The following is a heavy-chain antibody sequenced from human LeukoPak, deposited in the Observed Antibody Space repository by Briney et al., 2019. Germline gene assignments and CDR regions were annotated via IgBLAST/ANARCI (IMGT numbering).Heavy chain of an antibody. V-gene: IGHV4-38-2*01. J-gene: IGHJ4*02. CDR2: IYHSGST. CDR1: SYSISSGYY. Sequence: PSETLSLTCAVSSYSISSGYYWGWIRQPPGKGLEWIGSIYHSGSTYYNPSLKSRVTISVDTSKNQLPLKLSSVTAADTAVYYCARVLSSWVDYWGQGTLVTLSS. CDR3: ARVLSSWVDY. D-gene: IGHD6-13*01.